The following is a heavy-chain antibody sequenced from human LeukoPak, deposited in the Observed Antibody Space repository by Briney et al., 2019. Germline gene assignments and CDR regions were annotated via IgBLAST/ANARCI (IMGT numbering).Heavy chain of an antibody. CDR1: GGSISSYY. CDR3: ARGAMVTGYYYMDV. J-gene: IGHJ6*03. D-gene: IGHD5-18*01. V-gene: IGHV4-59*01. Sequence: PSETLSLTCTVSGGSISSYYWSWIRQPPGKGLEWIGYIYYSGSTNYNPSLKSRVTISVDTSKNQFSLKLSSVTAADTAVYYCARGAMVTGYYYMDVRGKGTTVTISS. CDR2: IYYSGST.